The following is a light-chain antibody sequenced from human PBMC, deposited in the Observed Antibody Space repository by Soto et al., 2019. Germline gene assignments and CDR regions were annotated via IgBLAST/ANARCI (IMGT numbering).Light chain of an antibody. J-gene: IGKJ1*01. V-gene: IGKV3D-7*01. Sequence: PGERVTLSCRASQSVSSSYLTWYQQKPGQAPRLLIYGASTRATGITARFSGSGSGTDFTLTISSLQPEDFAVYYCQQDYNLPRTFGQGTKVEIK. CDR3: QQDYNLPRT. CDR2: GAS. CDR1: QSVSSSY.